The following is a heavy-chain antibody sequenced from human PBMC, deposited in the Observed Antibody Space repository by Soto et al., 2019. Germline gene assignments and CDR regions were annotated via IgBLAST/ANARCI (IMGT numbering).Heavy chain of an antibody. CDR2: IYPGDSDT. D-gene: IGHD5-18*01. V-gene: IGHV5-51*01. J-gene: IGHJ4*02. CDR1: GYSFTSYW. Sequence: SLKISCKGSGYSFTSYWIGCVLQMPGKGLEWMGIIYPGDSDTRYSPSFQGQVPISADKSISTAYLQWRSLKASDTAMYYCARNGGTDLRIPYSYVYYWGQGTLVTVSA. CDR3: ARNGGTDLRIPYSYVYY.